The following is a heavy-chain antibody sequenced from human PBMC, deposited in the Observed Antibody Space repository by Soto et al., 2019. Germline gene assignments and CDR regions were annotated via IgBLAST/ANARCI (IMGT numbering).Heavy chain of an antibody. CDR2: INPSGGST. CDR1: GYTFTSYY. CDR3: ARDVVLLWFGDPTYGMDV. D-gene: IGHD3-10*01. V-gene: IGHV1-46*01. Sequence: ASVKVSCKASGYTFTSYYMHWVRQAPGQGLEWMGIINPSGGSTSYAQKFQGRVTMTRDTSTSTVYMELSSLRSEDTAVYYCARDVVLLWFGDPTYGMDVWGQGTTVTVSS. J-gene: IGHJ6*02.